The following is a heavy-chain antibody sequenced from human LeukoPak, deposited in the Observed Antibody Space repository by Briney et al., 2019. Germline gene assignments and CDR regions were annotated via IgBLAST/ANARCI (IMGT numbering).Heavy chain of an antibody. J-gene: IGHJ4*02. Sequence: GGSLRLSCTASGFTFSNYAMHWVRQAPHKGLEWVAVISYDGSNKYYADSVKGRFTISRDNSKNTLYLQMNSLRAEDTAVYYCAKEDRTTAVFDYWGQGTLVTVSS. CDR3: AKEDRTTAVFDY. CDR2: ISYDGSNK. D-gene: IGHD1-7*01. CDR1: GFTFSNYA. V-gene: IGHV3-30*18.